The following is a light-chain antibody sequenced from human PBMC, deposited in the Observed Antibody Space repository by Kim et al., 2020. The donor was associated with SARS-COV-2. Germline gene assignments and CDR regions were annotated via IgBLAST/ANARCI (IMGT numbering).Light chain of an antibody. CDR1: SLRSYY. CDR2: GKN. V-gene: IGLV3-19*01. Sequence: VALGQTVRITCQGDSLRSYYETWNQQKPGQAPIVVIYGKNNRPSGIPDRFAGSSSGDTASLTITGTQAGDEADYYCNSRGSNDNVLFGGGTQLTVL. CDR3: NSRGSNDNVL. J-gene: IGLJ2*01.